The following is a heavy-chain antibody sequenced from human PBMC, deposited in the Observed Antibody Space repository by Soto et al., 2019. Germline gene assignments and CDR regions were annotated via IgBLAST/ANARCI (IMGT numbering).Heavy chain of an antibody. J-gene: IGHJ4*02. D-gene: IGHD3-10*01. CDR1: GGYFNDNY. Sequence: QVQLQQWGAGLLKPSETLSLSCAVYGGYFNDNYYTWFRQAPGKGLEWIGETSRSGTTTYIPSLNSRASISFATSTTHVSLKVTSVTAADTAVYYCATSLWFGTQVELWGQGALVTVSS. CDR2: TSRSGTT. CDR3: ATSLWFGTQVEL. V-gene: IGHV4-34*01.